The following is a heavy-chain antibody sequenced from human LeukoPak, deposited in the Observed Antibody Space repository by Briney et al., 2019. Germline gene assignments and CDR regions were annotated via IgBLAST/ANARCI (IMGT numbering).Heavy chain of an antibody. CDR3: VRDRNDPWYSISWHYGMDV. CDR2: IKRDGSET. Sequence: PGGSLRLSCAASGFTFSSCWMSWVRQAPGRGLEWVANIKRDGSETYYVDSVKGRFTISRDNAKNSLYLQMNSLRAEDTAVYYCVRDRNDPWYSISWHYGMDVWGQGTTVTVSS. V-gene: IGHV3-7*01. CDR1: GFTFSSCW. J-gene: IGHJ6*02. D-gene: IGHD6-13*01.